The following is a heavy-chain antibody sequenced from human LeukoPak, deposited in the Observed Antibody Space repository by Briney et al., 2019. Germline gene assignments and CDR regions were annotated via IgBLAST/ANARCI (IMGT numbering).Heavy chain of an antibody. V-gene: IGHV3-74*01. CDR3: AHTVWSGNYFDY. J-gene: IGHJ4*02. CDR2: INSDGRST. CDR1: AFTFTTFW. Sequence: SLRPSCAASAFTFTTFWTDWVRQVPGKGLVWVSRINSDGRSTDYADSVKGRFTISRDNTKNTLYLQMNSLRVEDTAVYYCAHTVWSGNYFDYWGQGTLVTLSS. D-gene: IGHD3-3*01.